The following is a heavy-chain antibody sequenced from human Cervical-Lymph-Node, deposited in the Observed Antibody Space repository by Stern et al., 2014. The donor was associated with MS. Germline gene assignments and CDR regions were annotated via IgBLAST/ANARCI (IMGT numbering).Heavy chain of an antibody. CDR2: ISSSGSTI. V-gene: IGHV3-11*01. CDR3: ARDLNDYVWGSYRPTFDP. Sequence: VQLVESGGGLVKPGGSLRLSCAASGFTFSDYYMSWIRQAPGTGLEWVSYISSSGSTIYYADSVKGRFTISRDNAKNSLYLQMNSLRAEDTAVYYCARDLNDYVWGSYRPTFDPWGQGTLVTVSS. D-gene: IGHD3-16*02. J-gene: IGHJ5*02. CDR1: GFTFSDYY.